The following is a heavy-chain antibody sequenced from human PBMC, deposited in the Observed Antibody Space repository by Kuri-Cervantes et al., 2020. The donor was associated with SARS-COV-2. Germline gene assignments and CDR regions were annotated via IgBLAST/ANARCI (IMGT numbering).Heavy chain of an antibody. Sequence: SCTVSGGSISSGSYYWSWIRQPAGKGLEWIGRIYTSGGTNYNPSLKSRVTISVDTSKNQFSLKLSSVTAADTAVYYCARGRSPGYWGQGTLVTVSS. CDR2: IYTSGGT. CDR1: GGSISSGSYY. V-gene: IGHV4-61*02. J-gene: IGHJ4*02. CDR3: ARGRSPGY.